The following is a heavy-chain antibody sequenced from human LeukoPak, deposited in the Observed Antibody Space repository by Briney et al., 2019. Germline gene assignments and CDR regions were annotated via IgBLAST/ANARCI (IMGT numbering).Heavy chain of an antibody. V-gene: IGHV6-1*01. CDR3: ARGPQLVGYYYIDV. D-gene: IGHD6-13*01. CDR2: TYYRSNWYD. Sequence: SQTLSLTCAISGDSVCSNSAGWNWIRQSPSRDLEWVGSTYYRSNWYDDYAVSVKIRITINADTSKNQFSLQLNSVTPEDTAMYFCARGPQLVGYYYIDVWGKGTTVTVSS. J-gene: IGHJ6*03. CDR1: GDSVCSNSAG.